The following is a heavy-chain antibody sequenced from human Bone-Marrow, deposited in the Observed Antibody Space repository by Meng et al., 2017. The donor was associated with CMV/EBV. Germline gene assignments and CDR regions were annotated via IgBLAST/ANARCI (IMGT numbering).Heavy chain of an antibody. J-gene: IGHJ4*02. Sequence: GGSLRLSCAASGFTFSSFAMHWVRQAPGKGLEWVSVISIDGNSKYYADSVKGRFTISRDNSKNTLYLEINSLRAEDTAVYYCVREKGPREALDDWGQGTLVTVSS. CDR3: VREKGPREALDD. CDR1: GFTFSSFA. V-gene: IGHV3-30*04. CDR2: ISIDGNSK.